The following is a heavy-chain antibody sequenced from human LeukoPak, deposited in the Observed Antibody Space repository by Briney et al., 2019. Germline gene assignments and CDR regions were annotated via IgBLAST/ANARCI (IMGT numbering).Heavy chain of an antibody. J-gene: IGHJ4*02. D-gene: IGHD3-22*01. Sequence: PGGSLRLSCAASGFTFSSYGMHWVRQAPGKGLEWVAVISYDGSNKYYADSVKGRFTISRDNSKNTLYLQMNSPRAEDTAVYYCAKDQYYDSSGYYLFDYWGQGTLVTVSS. CDR1: GFTFSSYG. CDR2: ISYDGSNK. V-gene: IGHV3-30*18. CDR3: AKDQYYDSSGYYLFDY.